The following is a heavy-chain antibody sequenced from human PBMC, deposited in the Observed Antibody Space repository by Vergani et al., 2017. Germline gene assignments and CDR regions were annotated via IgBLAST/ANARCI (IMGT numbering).Heavy chain of an antibody. CDR1: GFTFSSYA. D-gene: IGHD5-12*01. Sequence: EVQLLESGGGLVQPGGSLRLSCAASGFTFSSYAMSWVRRAPGKGLEWVSAISGSGGSTYYADSVKGRFTISRDNSKNTLYLQMNSLRAEDTAVYYCARGRLSGYDSDYWGQGTLVTVSS. CDR3: ARGRLSGYDSDY. J-gene: IGHJ4*02. CDR2: ISGSGGST. V-gene: IGHV3-23*01.